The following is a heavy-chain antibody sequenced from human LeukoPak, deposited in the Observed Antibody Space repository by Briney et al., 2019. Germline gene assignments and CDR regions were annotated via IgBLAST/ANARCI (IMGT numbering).Heavy chain of an antibody. D-gene: IGHD4-17*01. CDR3: AREYGDPRLRYFDY. V-gene: IGHV3-23*01. CDR1: GFTFSSYD. J-gene: IGHJ4*02. Sequence: PGGSLRLSCAASGFTFSSYDMTWVRQAPGRGLEWVSSIRPSGDNTYYGDSVKGRFTISRDNSKNTVYLQMNNMRAEDTAVYYCAREYGDPRLRYFDYWGQGTLVTVSS. CDR2: IRPSGDNT.